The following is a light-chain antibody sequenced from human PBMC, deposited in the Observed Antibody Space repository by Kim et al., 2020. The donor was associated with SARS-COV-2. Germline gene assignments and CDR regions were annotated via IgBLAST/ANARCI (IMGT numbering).Light chain of an antibody. CDR3: QQYDNWPLT. CDR1: QNIASH. V-gene: IGKV3-15*01. Sequence: ETVMTQSPATLSVSPGERAALSCRASQNIASHLVWYQQNPGQTPRLLIYGASTRATGIPARFSGSGSGTEFTLTISSLQSEDFAVYYCQQYDNWPLTFGGGTKVDIK. J-gene: IGKJ4*01. CDR2: GAS.